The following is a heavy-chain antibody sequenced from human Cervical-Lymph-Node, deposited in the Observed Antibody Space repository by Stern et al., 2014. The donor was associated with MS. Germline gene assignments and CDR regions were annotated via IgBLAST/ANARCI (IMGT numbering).Heavy chain of an antibody. CDR3: AKDRRGGYNYLYGMDV. V-gene: IGHV3-30*18. CDR2: TSYDGGNR. CDR1: RFTFRSYG. D-gene: IGHD5-18*01. J-gene: IGHJ6*02. Sequence: VQLVESGGGVVQPGTSLRLSCTGSRFTFRSYGIHWVRQAPGKGLEWVSVTSYDGGNRQYADYVKGRFTISRDNSKNTVYLHLNSLRPEDTGVYHCAKDRRGGYNYLYGMDVWGQGTTVTVS.